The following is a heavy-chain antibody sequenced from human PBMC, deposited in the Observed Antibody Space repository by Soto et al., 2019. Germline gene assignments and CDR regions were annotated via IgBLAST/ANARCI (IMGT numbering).Heavy chain of an antibody. CDR1: GFTFSSYA. J-gene: IGHJ6*02. V-gene: IGHV3-30-3*01. CDR3: ARDIVVVPADLSRYYGMDV. D-gene: IGHD2-2*01. CDR2: ISYDGSNK. Sequence: GGSLRLSCAASGFTFSSYAMHWVRQAPGKXLEWVAVISYDGSNKYYADSVKGRFTISRDNSKNTLYLQMNSLRAEDTAVYYCARDIVVVPADLSRYYGMDVWGQGTTVTVSS.